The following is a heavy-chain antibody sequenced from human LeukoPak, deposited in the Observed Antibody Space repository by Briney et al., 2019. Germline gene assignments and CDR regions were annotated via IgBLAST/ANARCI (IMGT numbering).Heavy chain of an antibody. Sequence: PSETLSLTCTVSAGSMSSSSYYWSWIRQPAGKGLEWIGRIYTSGSTNYNPSLKSRVTISVDTSKNQFSLNLSSVTAADTAVYYCARDVRDGYNHLYFDFWGQGTLVTVSS. CDR1: AGSMSSSSYY. J-gene: IGHJ4*02. D-gene: IGHD5-24*01. CDR2: IYTSGST. CDR3: ARDVRDGYNHLYFDF. V-gene: IGHV4-61*02.